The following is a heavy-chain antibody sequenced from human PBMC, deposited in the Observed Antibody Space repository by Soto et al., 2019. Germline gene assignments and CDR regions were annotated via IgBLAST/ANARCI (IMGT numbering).Heavy chain of an antibody. D-gene: IGHD3-10*01. Sequence: SETLSLTCTVSGGSISSGGYYWSWIRQHPGKGLEWIGYIYYSGSTYYNPSLKSRVTISVDTSKNQFSLKLSSVTAADTAVYYCARDRLGSAMVRGVEYYGMDVWGQGTTVTVSS. CDR3: ARDRLGSAMVRGVEYYGMDV. J-gene: IGHJ6*02. V-gene: IGHV4-31*03. CDR2: IYYSGST. CDR1: GGSISSGGYY.